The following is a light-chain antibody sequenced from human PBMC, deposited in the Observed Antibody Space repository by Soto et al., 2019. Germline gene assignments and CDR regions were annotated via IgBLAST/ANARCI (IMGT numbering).Light chain of an antibody. V-gene: IGKV1-6*01. J-gene: IGKJ5*01. CDR2: AAS. Sequence: AIKMNQSPSSLSASVKDRVTITCRASQGIRNDLGWYQQKPGKAPKLLIYAASSLQSGVPSRFSGSGSGTDFTLTISSLQPEDFATYYCLQDYNYPIPFGQGTRLEI. CDR1: QGIRND. CDR3: LQDYNYPIP.